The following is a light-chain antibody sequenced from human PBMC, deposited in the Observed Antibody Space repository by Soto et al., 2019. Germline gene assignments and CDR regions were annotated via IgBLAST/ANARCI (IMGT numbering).Light chain of an antibody. CDR1: QTLRSGY. J-gene: IGKJ4*01. Sequence: EIVLTQSPGTLSLSPGDRATLSCRASQTLRSGYLAWYQHKPGQAPRLLIYDVSSRTTGIPDRFSGSGSGTDFTLTISSLEPEDFAVYYCQQRSNWPLTFGGGTKVDIK. CDR2: DVS. V-gene: IGKV3D-20*02. CDR3: QQRSNWPLT.